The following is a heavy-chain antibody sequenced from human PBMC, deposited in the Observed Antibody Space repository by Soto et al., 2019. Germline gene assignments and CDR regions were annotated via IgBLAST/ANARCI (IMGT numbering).Heavy chain of an antibody. D-gene: IGHD6-6*01. CDR1: GYTFTSYY. CDR2: INPSGGST. CDR3: ARGAEQLVSYYYGTDV. V-gene: IGHV1-46*01. Sequence: ASVKVSCKASGYTFTSYYMHWVRQAPGQGLEWMGIINPSGGSTSYAQKFQGRVTMTRDTSTSTVYMELSSLRSEDTAVYYCARGAEQLVSYYYGTDVWGQGTTVTVSS. J-gene: IGHJ6*02.